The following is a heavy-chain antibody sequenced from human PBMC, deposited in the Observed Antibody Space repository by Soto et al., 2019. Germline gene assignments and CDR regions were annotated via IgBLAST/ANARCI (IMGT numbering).Heavy chain of an antibody. D-gene: IGHD3-10*01. Sequence: GASVKVSCKASGGTFSSYTISWVRQAPGQGLEWMGRIIPILGIANYAQKFQGRVTITADKSTSTAYMELSSLRSEDMAVYYCAVYGDYYYYGMDVWGQGTTVTVSS. CDR1: GGTFSSYT. CDR3: AVYGDYYYYGMDV. CDR2: IIPILGIA. J-gene: IGHJ6*02. V-gene: IGHV1-69*02.